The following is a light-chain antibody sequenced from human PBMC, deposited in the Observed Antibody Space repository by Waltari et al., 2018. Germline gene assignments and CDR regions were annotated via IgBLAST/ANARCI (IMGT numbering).Light chain of an antibody. V-gene: IGLV3-19*01. CDR1: SLRSYY. CDR3: HSRDASGVAGS. Sequence: SSELTQDPAVSVAMGQTVRITCQGDSLRSYYASWYQQRPGKAPILVMYDKNNRPSGVPDRFSGSSSHNTASLTITGAQAEDEASYYCHSRDASGVAGSFGGGTKLTVL. CDR2: DKN. J-gene: IGLJ2*01.